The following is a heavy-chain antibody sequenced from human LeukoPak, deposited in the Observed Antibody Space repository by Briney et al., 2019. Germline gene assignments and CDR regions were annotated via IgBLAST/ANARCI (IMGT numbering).Heavy chain of an antibody. CDR1: GGSISSYY. CDR3: ARDPLRSGSPGSLDY. CDR2: IYTSGST. D-gene: IGHD1-26*01. V-gene: IGHV4-4*07. J-gene: IGHJ4*02. Sequence: PSETLSLTCTVSGGSISSYYWSWIRQPAGKGLEWIGRIYTSGSTNYNPSLKSRVTMSVDTSKNPFSLKLSSVTAADTAVYYCARDPLRSGSPGSLDYWGQGTLVTVSS.